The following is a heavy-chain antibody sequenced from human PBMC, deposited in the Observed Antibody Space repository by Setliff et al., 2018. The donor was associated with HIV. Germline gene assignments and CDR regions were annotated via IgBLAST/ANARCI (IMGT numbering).Heavy chain of an antibody. D-gene: IGHD3-9*01. V-gene: IGHV1-46*01. J-gene: IGHJ4*02. CDR3: ASGCLIGGSGPCRNFEF. Sequence: ASVKVSCKASGYTFTDYYMHWMRQAPGQGLEWMGMISPSGISTSYAQKFQGRVTMTRDTSTSTAYMELSSLRSEDTAVYYCASGCLIGGSGPCRNFEFWGQGTLVTVSS. CDR2: ISPSGIST. CDR1: GYTFTDYY.